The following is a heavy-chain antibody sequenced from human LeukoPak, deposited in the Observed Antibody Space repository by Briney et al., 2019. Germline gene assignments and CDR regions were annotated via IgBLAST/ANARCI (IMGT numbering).Heavy chain of an antibody. CDR3: ARDCEDKYYYGSGSCF. Sequence: GGSLRLSCAASGFTFSSYWMSWVRQAPGKGLEWVANIKQDGSEKYYVDSVKGRFTISRDNAKNSLYLQMNSLRAEDTAVYYCARDCEDKYYYGSGSCFWGQGTLVTVSS. CDR1: GFTFSSYW. D-gene: IGHD3-10*01. J-gene: IGHJ4*02. V-gene: IGHV3-7*01. CDR2: IKQDGSEK.